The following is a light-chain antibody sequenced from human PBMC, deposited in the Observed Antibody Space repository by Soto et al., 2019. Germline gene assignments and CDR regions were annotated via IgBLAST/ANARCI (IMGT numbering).Light chain of an antibody. CDR2: SAS. CDR3: QQSFITPPLT. J-gene: IGKJ4*01. V-gene: IGKV1-39*01. CDR1: QSISTY. Sequence: DIQMTQSPSSLSASIGDIITITCRASQSISTYLNWYQQKPGKAPKLLIYSASTLQNGVPPRFSGSGSATDYTLTISGLQPEDFATYYCQQSFITPPLTFGGGTKVEMK.